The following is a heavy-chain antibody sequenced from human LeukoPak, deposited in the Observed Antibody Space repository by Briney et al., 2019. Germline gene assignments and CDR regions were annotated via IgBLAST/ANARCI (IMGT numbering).Heavy chain of an antibody. V-gene: IGHV1-46*01. D-gene: IGHD7-27*01. CDR1: GYTFTSYS. CDR2: INPSGGTT. CDR3: ARLSVLGAFDI. J-gene: IGHJ3*02. Sequence: ASVKVSCKSSGYTFTSYSMHWVRQAPGQGLEWMGVINPSGGTTRYAQKFQGRVTVTRDTSTSTVYLELRSLRSEDTAVYYCARLSVLGAFDIWGQGTMVTVSS.